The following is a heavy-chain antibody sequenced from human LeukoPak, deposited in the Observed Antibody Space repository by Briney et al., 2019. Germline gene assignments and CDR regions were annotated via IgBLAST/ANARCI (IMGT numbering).Heavy chain of an antibody. Sequence: PGGSLRLSCEVSGFAFGSYSMSWIRQAPGKGLEWVSYISSSGSTIYYADSVKGRFTISRDNAKNSLYLQMNSLRAEDTAVYYCARSHGYNWLDYWGQGTLVTVSS. CDR1: GFAFGSYS. CDR2: ISSSGSTI. V-gene: IGHV3-48*04. D-gene: IGHD5-24*01. CDR3: ARSHGYNWLDY. J-gene: IGHJ4*02.